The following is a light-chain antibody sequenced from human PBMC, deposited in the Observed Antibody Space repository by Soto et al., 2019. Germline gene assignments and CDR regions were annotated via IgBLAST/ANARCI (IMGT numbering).Light chain of an antibody. V-gene: IGLV2-8*01. CDR1: NSDVGGYNY. CDR2: EVS. J-gene: IGLJ1*01. Sequence: QSALTQPPSASGSPGQSVTISCTGTNSDVGGYNYVSWYQQYPGKAPRLIIYEVSERPSGVPDRFSGSKSGNTASLTVSGLQTADEADYYCSSYAGSNWYVFRTGTKVPVL. CDR3: SSYAGSNWYV.